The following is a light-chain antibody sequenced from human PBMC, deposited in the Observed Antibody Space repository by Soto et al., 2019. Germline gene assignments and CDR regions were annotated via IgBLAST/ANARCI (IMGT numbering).Light chain of an antibody. Sequence: QSALTQPASVSGSPGQSITIYCTGTSSDVGGYNYVSWYQQHPGKAPKLMIYDVSNRPSGVSNRFSGSKSGNTASLTISGLHAEDHADYYCSSYTNNSTLLHVFGTGTKLTVL. V-gene: IGLV2-14*01. J-gene: IGLJ1*01. CDR2: DVS. CDR3: SSYTNNSTLLHV. CDR1: SSDVGGYNY.